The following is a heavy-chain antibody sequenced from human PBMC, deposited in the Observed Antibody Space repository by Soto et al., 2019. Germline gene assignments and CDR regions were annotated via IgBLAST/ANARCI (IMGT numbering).Heavy chain of an antibody. CDR1: GYSFTSYW. CDR2: IYPGDSDT. D-gene: IGHD6-19*01. V-gene: IGHV5-51*01. J-gene: IGHJ3*02. Sequence: PGESLKISCKGSGYSFTSYWIGWVRQMPGKGLEWMGIIYPGDSDTRYSPSFQGQVTISADKSISTAYLQWSSLKASDTAMYYCARHDRGCSGWYCDAFDIWGQGTMVTVSS. CDR3: ARHDRGCSGWYCDAFDI.